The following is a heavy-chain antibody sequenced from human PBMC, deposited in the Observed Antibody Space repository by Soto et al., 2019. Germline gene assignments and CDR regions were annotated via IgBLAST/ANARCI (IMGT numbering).Heavy chain of an antibody. Sequence: QVQLVQSGAEVKKPGASVKFSCKASGYTFTGYFMHWVRQAPGQGLEWMGWINPNSGATKYAPKFQGRVSLTRDTSISTAYMEMTMLRSDDTAVYYCARGGGTILAPIPLGQGTLVTVSS. CDR3: ARGGGTILAPIP. J-gene: IGHJ5*02. D-gene: IGHD3-3*01. V-gene: IGHV1-2*02. CDR1: GYTFTGYF. CDR2: INPNSGAT.